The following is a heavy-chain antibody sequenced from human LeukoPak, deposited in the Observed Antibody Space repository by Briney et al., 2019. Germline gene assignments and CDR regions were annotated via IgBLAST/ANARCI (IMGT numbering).Heavy chain of an antibody. CDR2: NYHSGST. V-gene: IGHV4-38-2*02. CDR1: GYSISSCYY. Sequence: SETLSPTCTVSGYSISSCYYWGWIRQPPGEGLEWIGINYHSGSTYNHPSLKSRAIILVDTSKNQFSLKLSSVTAADTAVYYCTRDREPRGFDYWGQGTLVTVSS. CDR3: TRDREPRGFDY. J-gene: IGHJ4*02. D-gene: IGHD1-14*01.